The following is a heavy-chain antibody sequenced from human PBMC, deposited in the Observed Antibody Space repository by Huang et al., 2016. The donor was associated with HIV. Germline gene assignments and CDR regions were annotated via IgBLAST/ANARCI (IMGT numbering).Heavy chain of an antibody. J-gene: IGHJ6*03. Sequence: KPGASVKVSCEASNYNFGSHGISWVRQAPGQGLEWMGWISVYNGDKKYAQKFQGRVTMTRETSTRTAYMELTSLRFDDTAVYYCARSGFGVVITTTLDYYYMDVWGTGTTVTVSS. CDR2: ISVYNGDK. CDR1: NYNFGSHG. CDR3: ARSGFGVVITTTLDYYYMDV. V-gene: IGHV1-18*01. D-gene: IGHD3-3*01.